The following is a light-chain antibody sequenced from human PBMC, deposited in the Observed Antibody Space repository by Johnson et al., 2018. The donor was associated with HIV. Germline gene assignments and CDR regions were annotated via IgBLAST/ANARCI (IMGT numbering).Light chain of an antibody. CDR2: ENN. CDR1: SSNIGNNY. V-gene: IGLV1-51*02. Sequence: QSVLTQPPSVSAAPGQKVTISCSGSSSNIGNNYVSWYQQLPGTAPKLLIYENNKRPSGIPDRFSGSKSGTSATLGITGLKTGDGADYYCGTWDSSLSAGPLYVFGTGTKVTVL. CDR3: GTWDSSLSAGPLYV. J-gene: IGLJ1*01.